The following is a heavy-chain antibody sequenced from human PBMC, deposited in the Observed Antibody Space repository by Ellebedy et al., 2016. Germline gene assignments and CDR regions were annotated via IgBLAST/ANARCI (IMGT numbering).Heavy chain of an antibody. CDR2: ISGIDNTA. D-gene: IGHD6-13*01. CDR3: AKGGIGETGGLDS. CDR1: GFTFSSYA. J-gene: IGHJ4*02. V-gene: IGHV3-23*01. Sequence: GESLKISCAASGFTFSSYAMTWVRQASGKGLEWVSSISGIDNTAYYADPVKGRFTIFRDISKSTLFLQMNNLGADDTAVYFCAKGGIGETGGLDSWGQGTLVTVSS.